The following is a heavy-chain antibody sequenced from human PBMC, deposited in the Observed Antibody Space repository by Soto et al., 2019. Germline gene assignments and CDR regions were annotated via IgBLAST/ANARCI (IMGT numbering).Heavy chain of an antibody. CDR1: GGSISTGGNY. CDR3: ARDSTVTTTLLDV. Sequence: PSETLSLTCTVSGGSISTGGNYWSWIRQHPGKGLEWIGYIYYSGSTYYNPSLKSRVTISVDTSKNQFSLKLTSVTAADTAVYYCARDSTVTTTLLDVWGQGTTVTASS. J-gene: IGHJ6*02. D-gene: IGHD4-17*01. CDR2: IYYSGST. V-gene: IGHV4-31*03.